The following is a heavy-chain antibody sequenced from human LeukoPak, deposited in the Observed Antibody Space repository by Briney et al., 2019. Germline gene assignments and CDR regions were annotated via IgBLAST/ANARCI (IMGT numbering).Heavy chain of an antibody. CDR2: IYYSGST. CDR1: GGSISSYY. J-gene: IGHJ6*03. CDR3: ARVKGYCSSTSCYRYYYMDV. D-gene: IGHD2-2*01. Sequence: KPSETLSLTCTVSGGSISSYYWSWIRQPPGKGLEWIGYIYYSGSTNYNPSLKSRVTISVDTSKNQFSLKLSSVIAADTAVYYCARVKGYCSSTSCYRYYYMDVWGKGTTVTVSS. V-gene: IGHV4-59*01.